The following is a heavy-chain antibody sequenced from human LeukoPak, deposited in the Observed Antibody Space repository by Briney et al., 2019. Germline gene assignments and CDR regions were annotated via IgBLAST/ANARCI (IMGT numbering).Heavy chain of an antibody. J-gene: IGHJ4*02. V-gene: IGHV3-7*01. CDR2: IKHDGSEK. CDR1: GFTFSSYW. CDR3: AGDRGHSGYDLYDY. D-gene: IGHD5-12*01. Sequence: GGSLRLSCADSGFTFSSYWMGWVRQAPGKGLEWLANIKHDGSEKYYGDSVKGRFTISRDNAKNSLYLQMNSLRVEDTAVYYCAGDRGHSGYDLYDYWGQGTLVTVSS.